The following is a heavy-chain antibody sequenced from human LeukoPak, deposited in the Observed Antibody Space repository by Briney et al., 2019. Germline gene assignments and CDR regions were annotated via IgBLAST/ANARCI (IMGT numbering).Heavy chain of an antibody. CDR3: AREYSGYDRRTNWFDP. Sequence: SSVTLSLTCTVSGGSISSSSYYWGWIRQPPGKGLEWIGSIYYSGSTYYNPSLKSRVTISVDTSKNQFSLKLSSVTAADTAVYDCAREYSGYDRRTNWFDPWGQGTLVTVSS. V-gene: IGHV4-39*07. CDR2: IYYSGST. D-gene: IGHD5-12*01. J-gene: IGHJ5*02. CDR1: GGSISSSSYY.